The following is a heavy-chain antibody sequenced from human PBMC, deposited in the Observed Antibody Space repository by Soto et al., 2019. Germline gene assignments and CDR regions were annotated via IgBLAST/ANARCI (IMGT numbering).Heavy chain of an antibody. CDR1: GFTFSSYA. CDR3: ARDRYFDWLFSFDY. J-gene: IGHJ4*02. Sequence: QVQLVESGGGVVQPGRSLRLSCAASGFTFSSYAMHWVRHAPGKGLEWVAVISYDGSNKYYADSVKGRFTISRDNSKNTLYLQMNSLRAEDTAVYYCARDRYFDWLFSFDYWGQGTLVTVSS. V-gene: IGHV3-30-3*01. CDR2: ISYDGSNK. D-gene: IGHD3-9*01.